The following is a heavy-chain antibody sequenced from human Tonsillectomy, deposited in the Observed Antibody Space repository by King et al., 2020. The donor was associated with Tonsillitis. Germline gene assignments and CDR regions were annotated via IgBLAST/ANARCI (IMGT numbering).Heavy chain of an antibody. D-gene: IGHD1-14*01. V-gene: IGHV4-39*01. CDR1: GGSISSSSYY. CDR2: IYYSGST. Sequence: LQLQESGPGLVKPSETLSLTCTVSGGSISSSSYYWGWIRQPPGKGLEWIGSIYYSGSTYYNPSLKSRVTISVDTSKNQFSLKLSSVTAADTAVYYCARHAPPEENNNGFDPWGQGTLVTVSS. J-gene: IGHJ5*02. CDR3: ARHAPPEENNNGFDP.